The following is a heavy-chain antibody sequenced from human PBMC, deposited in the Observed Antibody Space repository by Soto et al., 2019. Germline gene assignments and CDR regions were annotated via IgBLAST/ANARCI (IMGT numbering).Heavy chain of an antibody. V-gene: IGHV4-38-2*01. CDR1: GYSITSDYY. CDR3: AKKGYYTSGKINLFDP. CDR2: IYSGST. D-gene: IGHD3-10*01. Sequence: SETLSLTCAVSGYSITSDYYWGWIRQPPGKGLEWIGSIYSGSTYYNPSLKSRVTISVDTSKNQFSLRLTSVTAADTAMYYCAKKGYYTSGKINLFDPWGQGTLVTVSS. J-gene: IGHJ5*02.